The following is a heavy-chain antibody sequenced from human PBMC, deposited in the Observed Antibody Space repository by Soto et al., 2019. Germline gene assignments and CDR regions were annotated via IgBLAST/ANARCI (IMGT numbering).Heavy chain of an antibody. Sequence: GSLRLSCAASGFNVGAFAVNWVRQAPGKGLEWVSGISVSDAFIYYADSLRGRFSISRDAPENILYLQMNSLRVDDTALYYCTRESVAGITGLDYWGPGTLVTVSS. CDR3: TRESVAGITGLDY. CDR1: GFNVGAFA. CDR2: ISVSDAFI. D-gene: IGHD1-20*01. V-gene: IGHV3-23*01. J-gene: IGHJ4*02.